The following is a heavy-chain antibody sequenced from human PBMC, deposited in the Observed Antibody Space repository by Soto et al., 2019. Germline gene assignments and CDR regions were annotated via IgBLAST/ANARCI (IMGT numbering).Heavy chain of an antibody. J-gene: IGHJ6*02. D-gene: IGHD3-22*01. Sequence: QVQLVESGGGVVQPGRSLRLSCAASGFTFSSYAMHWVRQAPGKGLEWVAVISYDGSNKYYADSVKGRFTISRDNSKNTLYLQINSLRAEDTAVYYCARDEDYYGSSGALMDVWGQGTTVTVSS. CDR3: ARDEDYYGSSGALMDV. V-gene: IGHV3-30-3*01. CDR2: ISYDGSNK. CDR1: GFTFSSYA.